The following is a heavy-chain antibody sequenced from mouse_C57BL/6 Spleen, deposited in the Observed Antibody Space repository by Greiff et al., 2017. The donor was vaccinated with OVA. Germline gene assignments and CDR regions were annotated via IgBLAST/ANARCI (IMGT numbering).Heavy chain of an antibody. J-gene: IGHJ2*01. D-gene: IGHD1-1*01. CDR3: ARDEATVVAPYFDY. CDR1: GYTFTSYG. CDR2: IYPRSGNT. V-gene: IGHV1-81*01. Sequence: VQLQESGAELARPGASVKLSCKASGYTFTSYGISWVKQRTGQGLEWIGEIYPRSGNTYYNEKFKGKATLTADKSSSTAYMELRSLTSEDSAVYFCARDEATVVAPYFDYWGQGTTLTVSS.